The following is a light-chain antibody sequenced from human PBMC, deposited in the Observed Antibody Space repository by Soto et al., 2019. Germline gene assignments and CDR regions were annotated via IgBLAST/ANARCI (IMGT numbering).Light chain of an antibody. V-gene: IGKV1-5*03. CDR3: QQYNRGFT. Sequence: DIQMTQSPSTLSASVGDRVTITCRASQSISSWLAWYQQKPGKAPKLLIYKASSLESGVPSRFSGSGSGTEFTVTISSLQADDFATYYCQQYNRGFTFGPGTNVDIK. J-gene: IGKJ3*01. CDR1: QSISSW. CDR2: KAS.